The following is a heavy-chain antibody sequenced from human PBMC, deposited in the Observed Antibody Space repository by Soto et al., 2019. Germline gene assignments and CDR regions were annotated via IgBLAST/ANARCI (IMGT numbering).Heavy chain of an antibody. V-gene: IGHV3-30-3*01. D-gene: IGHD1-26*01. CDR2: ISYDGSNK. CDR1: GFTFSSYA. J-gene: IGHJ4*02. CDR3: ARVPAWERLDGELDY. Sequence: GGSLRLSCAASGFTFSSYAMHWVRQAPGKGLEWVAVISYDGSNKYYADSVKGRFTISRDNSKNTLYLQMNSLRAEDTAVYYCARVPAWERLDGELDYWGQGTLVTSP.